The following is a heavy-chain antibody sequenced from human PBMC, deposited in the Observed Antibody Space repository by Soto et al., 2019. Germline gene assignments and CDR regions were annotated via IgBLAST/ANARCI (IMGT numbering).Heavy chain of an antibody. CDR1: GFTFGDYA. CDR2: IRSKAYGGTT. Sequence: GGSLRISCTASGFTFGDYAMSWVRQAPGKGLEWVGFIRSKAYGGTTEYAASVKGRFTISRDDSKSIAYLQMNSLKTEDTAVYYCTRDLPYSSSYMDVWDQGTTVTVSS. CDR3: TRDLPYSSSYMDV. J-gene: IGHJ6*03. V-gene: IGHV3-49*04. D-gene: IGHD6-6*01.